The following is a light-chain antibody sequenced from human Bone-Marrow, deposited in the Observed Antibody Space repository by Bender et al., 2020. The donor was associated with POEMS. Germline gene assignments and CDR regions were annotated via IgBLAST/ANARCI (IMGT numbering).Light chain of an antibody. V-gene: IGLV3-25*03. J-gene: IGLJ3*02. Sequence: SSDLTQPPSVSVSPGQTARITCSGDALPRQFTYWFRQKPGQAPVLVIYKDVERPSGIPERFAASSSGTTVTLTISGVKAEDEADYYCQSAASSSSPWVFGGGTKLTVL. CDR3: QSAASSSSPWV. CDR1: ALPRQF. CDR2: KDV.